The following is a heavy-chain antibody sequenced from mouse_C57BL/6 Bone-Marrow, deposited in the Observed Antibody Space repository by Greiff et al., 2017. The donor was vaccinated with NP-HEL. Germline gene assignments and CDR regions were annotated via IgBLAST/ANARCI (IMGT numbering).Heavy chain of an antibody. V-gene: IGHV1-81*01. CDR1: GYTFTSYG. J-gene: IGHJ4*01. CDR2: IYPRSGNT. CDR3: ARSLIYYYGRRGYAMDY. D-gene: IGHD1-1*01. Sequence: VQLQESGAELARPGASVKLSCKASGYTFTSYGISWVKQRTGQGLEWIGEIYPRSGNTYYNEKFKGKATPTADKSSSTAYMELRSLTSEDSAVYFCARSLIYYYGRRGYAMDYWGQGTSVTVSS.